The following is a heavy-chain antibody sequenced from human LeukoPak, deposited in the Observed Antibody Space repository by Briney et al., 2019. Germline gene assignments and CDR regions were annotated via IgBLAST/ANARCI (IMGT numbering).Heavy chain of an antibody. V-gene: IGHV4-4*07. CDR2: IYSTENT. J-gene: IGHJ4*02. CDR3: ARRVLGGYGDYFDS. CDR1: DASISGYY. D-gene: IGHD4-17*01. Sequence: SETLSLTCTVSDASISGYYWSWVRQPAGKGLEWIGRIYSTENTDYNPSLNGRLTMSVDTSKKQFSLRLSSVTAADTAVYYCARRVLGGYGDYFDSWGQGILVTVSS.